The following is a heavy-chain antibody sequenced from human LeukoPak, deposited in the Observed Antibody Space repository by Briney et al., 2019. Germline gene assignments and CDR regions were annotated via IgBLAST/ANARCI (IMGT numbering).Heavy chain of an antibody. CDR1: GGSISSYY. CDR2: IYYSGST. CDR3: ARVGTTMNFDY. V-gene: IGHV4-59*01. Sequence: SETLSLTCTVSGGSISSYYWSWIRQPPGKGLEWIGYIYYSGSTNYNPSLKSRVTISVDTSKNQFSLKLSSVTGADTAVYYCARVGTTMNFDYWGQGTLVTVSS. D-gene: IGHD1/OR15-1a*01. J-gene: IGHJ4*02.